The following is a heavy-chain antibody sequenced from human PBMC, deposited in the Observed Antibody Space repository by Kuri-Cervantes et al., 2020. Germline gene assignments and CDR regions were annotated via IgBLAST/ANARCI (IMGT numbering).Heavy chain of an antibody. V-gene: IGHV4-4*07. CDR2: IYISENT. Sequence: GSLRLSCTVSDDSISRYYWSWIRQPAGKGLEWIGRIYISENTNYNPSLKSRVTISVDTSKNQFSLKLSSVTAADTALYYCARANRDLRFLEYRQLGYFDYWGLGTLVTVSS. J-gene: IGHJ4*02. CDR1: DDSISRYY. D-gene: IGHD3-3*01. CDR3: ARANRDLRFLEYRQLGYFDY.